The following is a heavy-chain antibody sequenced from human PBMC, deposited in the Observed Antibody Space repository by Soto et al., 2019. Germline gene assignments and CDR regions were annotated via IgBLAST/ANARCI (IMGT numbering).Heavy chain of an antibody. D-gene: IGHD2-15*01. CDR1: GGSIRGDS. J-gene: IGHJ4*02. CDR2: IYYSGST. CDR3: AAAPRY. Sequence: SETLSLTCSVSGGSIRGDSWSWIRQTPEKGLEWIGYIYYSGSTNYNPSLKSRVTMLIDMSKNQFSLKLTSVSAADTAVYYCAAAPRYWGQGILVTVS. V-gene: IGHV4-59*01.